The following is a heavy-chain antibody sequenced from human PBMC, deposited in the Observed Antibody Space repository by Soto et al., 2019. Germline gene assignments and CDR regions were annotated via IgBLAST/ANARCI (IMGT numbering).Heavy chain of an antibody. J-gene: IGHJ5*02. D-gene: IGHD1-1*01. CDR2: INPNSGGT. CDR1: WYTSTGHN. V-gene: IGHV1-2*04. CDR3: ASSRVGTAPRFDP. Sequence: GGPMKGSFKASWYTSTGHNMHWVQKAPGPGLEWMGWINPNSGGTNYAQKFQGWVTMTRDTSISTAYMELGRLRSDDTAVYYCASSRVGTAPRFDPWGQGTLVTVSP.